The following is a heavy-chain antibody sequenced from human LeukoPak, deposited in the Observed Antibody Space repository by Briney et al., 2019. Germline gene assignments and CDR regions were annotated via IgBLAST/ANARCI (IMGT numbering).Heavy chain of an antibody. V-gene: IGHV1-2*02. CDR1: GYTFTGYY. D-gene: IGHD6-13*01. Sequence: GASVKVSCKASGYTFTGYYMHWVRQAPGQGLEWMGWINPNSGGTNYAQKFQGRVTMTRDTSISTAYMELSRLRSDDTAVYYCARDSVSAAADNELDYWGQGTLVTVSS. CDR3: ARDSVSAAADNELDY. J-gene: IGHJ4*02. CDR2: INPNSGGT.